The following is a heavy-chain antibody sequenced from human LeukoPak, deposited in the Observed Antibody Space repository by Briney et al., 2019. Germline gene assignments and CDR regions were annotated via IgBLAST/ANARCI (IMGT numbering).Heavy chain of an antibody. CDR2: INHNGST. Sequence: PSETLSLTCAVYGGSFSGYYWSWIRQPPGKGLEWIGEINHNGSTNYNPSLKSRVTISVDTSKNQFSLKLSSVTAADTAVYYCARGTVVVVPAAIRRRYNWFDPWGQGTLVTVSS. CDR1: GGSFSGYY. V-gene: IGHV4-34*01. D-gene: IGHD2-2*02. J-gene: IGHJ5*02. CDR3: ARGTVVVVPAAIRRRYNWFDP.